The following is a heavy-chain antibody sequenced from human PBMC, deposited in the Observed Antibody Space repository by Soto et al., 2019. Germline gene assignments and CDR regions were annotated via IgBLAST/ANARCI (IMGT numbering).Heavy chain of an antibody. CDR1: GYSFISYW. CDR3: ARLGGKAAPIADYYYYGMDV. V-gene: IGHV5-51*01. D-gene: IGHD6-13*01. CDR2: FYPGDSTS. Sequence: GESLKISCKTSGYSFISYWVAWVRQLPGKGLEWMGTFYPGDSTSTYSPSFQGQVTISVDKSISTAYLQWSSLKASDTAMYYCARLGGKAAPIADYYYYGMDVWGQGTTVTVSS. J-gene: IGHJ6*02.